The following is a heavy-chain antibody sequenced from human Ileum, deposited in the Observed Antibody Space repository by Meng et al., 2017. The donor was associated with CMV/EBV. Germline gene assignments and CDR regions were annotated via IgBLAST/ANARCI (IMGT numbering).Heavy chain of an antibody. D-gene: IGHD3-9*01. V-gene: IGHV3-7*01. CDR2: IKQDGSAQ. CDR1: GFTFSVYW. J-gene: IGHJ6*02. Sequence: GESLKISCAASGFTFSVYWMSWLRQTQGKGLEWVAMIKQDGSAQYYADSVKGRFTISRDNAKNSLYLHLNSLRVEDTAVYYCARDCGYDISGPRMDVWGQGTTVTVSS. CDR3: ARDCGYDISGPRMDV.